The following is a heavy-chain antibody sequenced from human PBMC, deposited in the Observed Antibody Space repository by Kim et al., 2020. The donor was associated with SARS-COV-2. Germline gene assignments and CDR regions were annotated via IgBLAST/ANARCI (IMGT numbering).Heavy chain of an antibody. D-gene: IGHD6-13*01. CDR3: TTDQVAAAGTGGLR. J-gene: IGHJ4*02. CDR2: IKSKTDGGTT. V-gene: IGHV3-15*01. Sequence: GGSLRLSCAASGFTFSNAWMSWVRQAPGKGLEWVGRIKSKTDGGTTDYAAPVKGRFTISRDDSKNTLYLQMNSLKTEDTAVYYCTTDQVAAAGTGGLRWGQGTLVTVSS. CDR1: GFTFSNAW.